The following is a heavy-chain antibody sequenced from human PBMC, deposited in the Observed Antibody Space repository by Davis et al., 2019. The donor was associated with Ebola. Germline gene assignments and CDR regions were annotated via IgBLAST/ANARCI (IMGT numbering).Heavy chain of an antibody. V-gene: IGHV3-43*01. CDR3: AKDRLGGAFWSGYNDY. CDR2: ITWDGGNT. D-gene: IGHD3-3*01. J-gene: IGHJ4*02. CDR1: GFNFDDYT. Sequence: PGGSLRLSCAASGFNFDDYTMHWVRQAPGKGLEWVSLITWDGGNTYYGDSVKGRFSISRDNSKNSLYLQMNSLRTEDTALYYCAKDRLGGAFWSGYNDYWGQGTLVTVSS.